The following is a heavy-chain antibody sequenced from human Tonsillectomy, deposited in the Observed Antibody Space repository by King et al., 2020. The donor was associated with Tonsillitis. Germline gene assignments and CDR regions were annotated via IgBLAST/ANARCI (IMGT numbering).Heavy chain of an antibody. J-gene: IGHJ4*02. CDR1: GYTFTGYY. CDR3: ARSGNVVLEPPTIPLVTLQFPPPPHDPFDF. Sequence: QLVQSGAEVKKPGASVKVSCKASGYTFTGYYMHWVRQAPGQGLEWMGWMNPDSGGTNCAQKFQGRVSMTGDTSISTAVMELRSLTSDETDWYYCARSGNVVLEPPTIPLVTLQFPPPPHDPFDFWGQGTLVTVAS. CDR2: MNPDSGGT. V-gene: IGHV1-2*02. D-gene: IGHD2-2*01.